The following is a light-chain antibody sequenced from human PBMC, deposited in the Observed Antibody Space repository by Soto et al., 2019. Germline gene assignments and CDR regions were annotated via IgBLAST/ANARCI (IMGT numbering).Light chain of an antibody. Sequence: QSALTQPASVSGSPGQSITISCTGTSSDVGGYDYVSWYQQHPGKAPKLMIYDVTKRPSGVSNRFSGSKSGNTASLTISGLQAEDEADYYCISYASINTYVFGTGTKVTLL. CDR2: DVT. CDR1: SSDVGGYDY. V-gene: IGLV2-14*01. CDR3: ISYASINTYV. J-gene: IGLJ1*01.